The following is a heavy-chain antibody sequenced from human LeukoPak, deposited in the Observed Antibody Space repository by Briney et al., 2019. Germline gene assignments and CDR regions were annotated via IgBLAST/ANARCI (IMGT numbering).Heavy chain of an antibody. D-gene: IGHD4-23*01. CDR1: GGSISSGDYY. J-gene: IGHJ4*02. Sequence: SETLSLTCTVSGGSISSGDYYWSWIRQPPGKGLEWIGYIYYSGSTNYNPSLKSRVTISVDTPKNQFSLKLSSVTAADTAVYYCARASYGGYFDYWGQGTLVTVSS. V-gene: IGHV4-61*08. CDR3: ARASYGGYFDY. CDR2: IYYSGST.